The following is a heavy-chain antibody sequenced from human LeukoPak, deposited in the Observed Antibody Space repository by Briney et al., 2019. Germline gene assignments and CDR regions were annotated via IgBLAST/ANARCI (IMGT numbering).Heavy chain of an antibody. CDR2: IFNAGST. D-gene: IGHD2-15*01. Sequence: KTSETLSLTCTVSGASISSNTYYWAWIRQSPGKGLEWIGSIFNAGSTFYNPSLTSRVTMSVDTSKNQFSLKLSSVTAADTAMYYCARYVIVILVAERTDAFDIWGQGTMVTVSS. J-gene: IGHJ3*02. V-gene: IGHV4-39*01. CDR1: GASISSNTYY. CDR3: ARYVIVILVAERTDAFDI.